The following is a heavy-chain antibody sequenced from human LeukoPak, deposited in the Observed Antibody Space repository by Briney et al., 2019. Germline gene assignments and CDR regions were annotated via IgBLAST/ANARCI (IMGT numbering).Heavy chain of an antibody. J-gene: IGHJ3*01. Sequence: GGSLRLSCAASGFTFAIHAMTWVRQAPGKGLEWVSGISGDGASTHYAESVKGQFTISGGNSQNTLFLQMNSLRVEDTAIYYCAKDSYVSGRPLHTFDVWGQGTMVTVSS. CDR3: AKDSYVSGRPLHTFDV. CDR2: ISGDGAST. D-gene: IGHD3-10*01. V-gene: IGHV3-23*01. CDR1: GFTFAIHA.